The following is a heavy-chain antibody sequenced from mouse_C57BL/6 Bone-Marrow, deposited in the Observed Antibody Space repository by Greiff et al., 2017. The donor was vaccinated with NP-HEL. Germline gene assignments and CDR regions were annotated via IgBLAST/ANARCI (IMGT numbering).Heavy chain of an antibody. CDR2: IDPNSGGT. CDR1: GYTFTSYW. Sequence: QVQLQQPGAELVKPGASVKLSCKASGYTFTSYWMPWVKQRPGRGLEWIGRIDPNSGGTKYNEKFKSKATLTVDKPSSTAYMQLSSLTSEDSAVYYCAGSTMVTTGYAMDYWGQGTSVTVSS. CDR3: AGSTMVTTGYAMDY. J-gene: IGHJ4*01. V-gene: IGHV1-72*01. D-gene: IGHD2-2*01.